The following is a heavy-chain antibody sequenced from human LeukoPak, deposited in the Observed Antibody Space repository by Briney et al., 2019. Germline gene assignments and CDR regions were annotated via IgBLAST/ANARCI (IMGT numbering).Heavy chain of an antibody. CDR1: GYTFTGYY. CDR2: TNPNSGGT. Sequence: ASVKVSCKASGYTFTGYYMHWVRRAPGQGLEWMGWTNPNSGGTNYAQKFQGRVTMTRDTSISTAYMELSRLRSDDTAVYYCARAGGVIVTFDYWGQGTLVTVSS. V-gene: IGHV1-2*02. CDR3: ARAGGVIVTFDY. D-gene: IGHD3-16*02. J-gene: IGHJ4*02.